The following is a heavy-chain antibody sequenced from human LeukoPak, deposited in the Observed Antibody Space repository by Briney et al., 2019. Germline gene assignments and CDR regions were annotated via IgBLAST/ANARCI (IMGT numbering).Heavy chain of an antibody. CDR3: ARQPGLAAFDI. CDR1: GGSISSSNW. J-gene: IGHJ3*02. Sequence: SETLSLTCAVSGGSISSSNWWSWVRQPPGRGLEWVGSIYYSGRTYYNPSLQSRVTISVDTSKNQFSLKLDSVTAADTAVFYCARQPGLAAFDIWGQGTLVTVSS. V-gene: IGHV4-39*01. CDR2: IYYSGRT.